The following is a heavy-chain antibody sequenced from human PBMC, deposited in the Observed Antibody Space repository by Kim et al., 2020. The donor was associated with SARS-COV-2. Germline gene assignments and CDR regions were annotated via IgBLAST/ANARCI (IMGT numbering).Heavy chain of an antibody. CDR3: AKTFAGGGLYDILTGIDY. Sequence: GGSLRLSCAASGFTFSSYGMHWVRQAPGKGLEWVAVISYDGSNKYYADSVKGRFTISRDNSKNTLYLQMNSLRAEDTAVYYCAKTFAGGGLYDILTGIDYWGQGTLVTVSS. CDR1: GFTFSSYG. J-gene: IGHJ4*02. D-gene: IGHD3-9*01. V-gene: IGHV3-30*18. CDR2: ISYDGSNK.